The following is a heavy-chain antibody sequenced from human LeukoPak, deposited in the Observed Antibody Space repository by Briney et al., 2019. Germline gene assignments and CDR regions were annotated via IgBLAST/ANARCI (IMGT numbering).Heavy chain of an antibody. V-gene: IGHV4-59*04. Sequence: SETLSLTCTVSGGSISSYYWSWIRQPPGKGLEWIASIYHSGSTYYNSSLKSRVTISLDTSKNQFSLNLNSVTAADTAVYFCARTSTSGLVGGYYFDYWGQGTLVTVSS. CDR1: GGSISSYY. CDR3: ARTSTSGLVGGYYFDY. J-gene: IGHJ4*02. D-gene: IGHD6-19*01. CDR2: IYHSGST.